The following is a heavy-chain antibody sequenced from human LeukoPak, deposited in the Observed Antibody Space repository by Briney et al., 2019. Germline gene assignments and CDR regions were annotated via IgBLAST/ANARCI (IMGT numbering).Heavy chain of an antibody. CDR3: ARAYYDFWSGYLDY. V-gene: IGHV4-34*01. D-gene: IGHD3-3*01. CDR2: INHSGST. Sequence: PSETLSLTCAVYGGSFSGYYWSWIPQPPGKGLEWIGEINHSGSTNYNPSLKSRVTISVDTSKNQFSLKLSSVTAADTAVYYCARAYYDFWSGYLDYWGQGTLVTVSS. J-gene: IGHJ4*02. CDR1: GGSFSGYY.